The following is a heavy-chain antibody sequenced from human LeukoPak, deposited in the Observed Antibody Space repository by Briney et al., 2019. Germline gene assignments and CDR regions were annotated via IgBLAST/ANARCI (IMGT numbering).Heavy chain of an antibody. Sequence: PGGSLRLSCAASGFTFSSASMSWVRQAPGKGLEWVAVTVGGGDGTYYADSVKGRFTISRDNSKDTLFLQMDSLRVEDTAVYYCATFCSGGDCYSFAPWGQGTLVTVSS. CDR2: TVGGGDGT. J-gene: IGHJ5*02. V-gene: IGHV3-23*01. CDR1: GFTFSSAS. CDR3: ATFCSGGDCYSFAP. D-gene: IGHD2-15*01.